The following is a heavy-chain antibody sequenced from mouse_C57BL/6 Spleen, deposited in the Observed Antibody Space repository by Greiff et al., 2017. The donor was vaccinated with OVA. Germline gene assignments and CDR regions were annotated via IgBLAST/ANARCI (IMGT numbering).Heavy chain of an antibody. D-gene: IGHD3-2*02. CDR3: AREGQLKLWFAY. CDR2: INPSNGGT. Sequence: QVQLQQPGTELVKPGASVKLSCKASGYTFTSYWMHWVKQRPGQGLEWIGNINPSNGGTNYNEKFKSKATLTVDKASSTAYMQLSSLTSEDSAVYYCAREGQLKLWFAYWGQGTLVTVSA. CDR1: GYTFTSYW. J-gene: IGHJ3*01. V-gene: IGHV1-53*01.